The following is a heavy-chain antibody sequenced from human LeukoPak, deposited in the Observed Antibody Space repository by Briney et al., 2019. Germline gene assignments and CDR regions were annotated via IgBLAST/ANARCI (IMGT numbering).Heavy chain of an antibody. D-gene: IGHD3-22*01. V-gene: IGHV3-21*01. J-gene: IGHJ4*02. Sequence: GSLRLPCAASRFPFSSYSMIWVRQAPGKGLEWVSSIRSSSSSIYYADSVKGRFTISRDNAKNSLYLQMNSLRAEDTAVYYCARASKYYYDSSGYPLDYWGQGTLVTVSS. CDR3: ARASKYYYDSSGYPLDY. CDR1: RFPFSSYS. CDR2: IRSSSSSI.